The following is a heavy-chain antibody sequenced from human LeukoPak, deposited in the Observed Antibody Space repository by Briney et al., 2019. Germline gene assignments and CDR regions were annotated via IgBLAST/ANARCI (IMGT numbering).Heavy chain of an antibody. Sequence: SETLSLTCTVSGGSISRYYWSWIRQPPGKGLEWIGYIYYSGSTNYNPSLKTRVTISVDTSKNQFSLKLSSVTAADTAVYYCARDNRIYYYGMDVWGQGTTVTVSS. J-gene: IGHJ6*02. CDR3: ARDNRIYYYGMDV. CDR2: IYYSGST. V-gene: IGHV4-59*01. CDR1: GGSISRYY.